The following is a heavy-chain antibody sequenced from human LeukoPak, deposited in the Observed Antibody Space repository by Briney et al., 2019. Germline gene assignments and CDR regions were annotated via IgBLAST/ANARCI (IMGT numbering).Heavy chain of an antibody. V-gene: IGHV3-7*01. Sequence: PGGSLRLSCAASGFTFSSSWMTWVRQAPGKGLEWVANIKEDGSQKNYVDSVKGRFTISGDNAKNSLYLQMNSLRVEDTAVYYCARDRSYNTFAYWGQGTVVPVSS. D-gene: IGHD5-24*01. J-gene: IGHJ4*02. CDR2: IKEDGSQK. CDR1: GFTFSSSW. CDR3: ARDRSYNTFAY.